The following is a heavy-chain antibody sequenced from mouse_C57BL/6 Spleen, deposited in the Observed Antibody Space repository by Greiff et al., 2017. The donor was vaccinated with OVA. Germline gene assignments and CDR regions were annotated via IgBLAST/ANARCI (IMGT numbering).Heavy chain of an antibody. J-gene: IGHJ3*01. Sequence: VQLRQSGAELMKPGASVKLSCKATGYTFTGYWIEWVKQRPGHGLEWIGEILPGSGSTNYNEKFKGKATFTADTSSNTAYMQLSSLTTEDSDIYYCARRGYGSSYDWFAYWGQGTLVTVSA. D-gene: IGHD1-1*01. CDR2: ILPGSGST. V-gene: IGHV1-9*01. CDR3: ARRGYGSSYDWFAY. CDR1: GYTFTGYW.